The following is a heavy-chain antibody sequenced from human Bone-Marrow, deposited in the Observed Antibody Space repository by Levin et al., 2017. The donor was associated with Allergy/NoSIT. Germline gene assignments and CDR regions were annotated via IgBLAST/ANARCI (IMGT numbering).Heavy chain of an antibody. CDR3: ARRQGRNSGSFES. Sequence: RPGGSLRLSCAASGFTFDDYGMSWVRQPPGKGLEWVSGISWNGGSTGYADSVKGRFTVSRDNAKSSLYLQMSSLRAEDTALYYCARRQGRNSGSFESWGQGTLVTVSS. V-gene: IGHV3-20*04. D-gene: IGHD1-26*01. CDR1: GFTFDDYG. CDR2: ISWNGGST. J-gene: IGHJ4*02.